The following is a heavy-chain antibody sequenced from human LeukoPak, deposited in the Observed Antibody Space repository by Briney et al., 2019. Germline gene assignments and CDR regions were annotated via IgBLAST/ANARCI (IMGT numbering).Heavy chain of an antibody. CDR3: ARLYSGSFLYYFYYYMDV. V-gene: IGHV3-7*01. D-gene: IGHD1-26*01. CDR1: GFTFSSYG. Sequence: GGSLRLSCAASGFTFSSYGMSWVRQAPGKGLEWVANIKQDRSEKYYVNSVKGRFTISRDNAKNSLYLQMNSLRAEDTAVYYCARLYSGSFLYYFYYYMDVWGKGTTVTISS. CDR2: IKQDRSEK. J-gene: IGHJ6*03.